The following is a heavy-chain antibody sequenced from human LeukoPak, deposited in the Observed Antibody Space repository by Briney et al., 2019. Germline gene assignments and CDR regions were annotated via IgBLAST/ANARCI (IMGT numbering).Heavy chain of an antibody. CDR3: ARENLSGSFDS. V-gene: IGHV1-2*02. D-gene: IGHD3-10*01. CDR1: GYTFTDYY. J-gene: IGHJ4*02. CDR2: INPNSGST. Sequence: ASVKVSCKASGYTFTDYYIHWVRQAPGQGLEWMGWINPNSGSTNFAQKFQGRVTMTRDTSISTAYMEQSRLRSDDTALYYCARENLSGSFDSWGQGTLLTVSS.